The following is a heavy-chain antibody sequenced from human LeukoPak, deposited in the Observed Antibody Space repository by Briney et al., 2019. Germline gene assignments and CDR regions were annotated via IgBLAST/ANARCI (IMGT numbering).Heavy chain of an antibody. D-gene: IGHD5-18*01. CDR2: MNPNSGNT. V-gene: IGHV1-8*01. J-gene: IGHJ4*02. Sequence: GASAKVSCKASGYTFTSYDINWVRQATGQGLEWMGWMNPNSGNTGYAQKFQGRVTMTRNTSISTAYMELSSLRSEDTAVYYCARGGRGYSYGLLRVFDYWGQGTLVTVSS. CDR3: ARGGRGYSYGLLRVFDY. CDR1: GYTFTSYD.